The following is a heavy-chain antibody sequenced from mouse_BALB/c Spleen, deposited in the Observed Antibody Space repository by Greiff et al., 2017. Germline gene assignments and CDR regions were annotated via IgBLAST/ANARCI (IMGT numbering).Heavy chain of an antibody. J-gene: IGHJ3*01. CDR2: IYPGDGDT. D-gene: IGHD2-1*01. CDR3: ARGVYYGNPSWFAY. V-gene: IGHV1-80*01. Sequence: VQLQQSGAELVRPGSSVKISCKASGYAFSSYWMNWVKQRPGQGLEWIGQIYPGDGDTNYNGKFKGKATLTADKSSSTAYMQLSSLTSEDSAVYFCARGVYYGNPSWFAYWGQGTLVTVSA. CDR1: GYAFSSYW.